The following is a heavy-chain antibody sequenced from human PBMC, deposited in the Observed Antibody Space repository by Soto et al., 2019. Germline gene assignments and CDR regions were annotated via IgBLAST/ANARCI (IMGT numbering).Heavy chain of an antibody. J-gene: IGHJ4*02. CDR3: ARIEMASIK. CDR1: GASIRSGGYY. CDR2: IYYTGST. Sequence: LSLTCSVSGASIRSGGYYWSWLRQSPGKGLEWIGHIYYTGSTFYSPSLKSRLTISLGTSKNQFSLDLRSVTAADTAMYYCARIEMASIKWGRGTLVTVSS. V-gene: IGHV4-31*03.